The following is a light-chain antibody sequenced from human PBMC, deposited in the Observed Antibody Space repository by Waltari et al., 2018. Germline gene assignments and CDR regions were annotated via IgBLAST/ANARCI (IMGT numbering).Light chain of an antibody. CDR3: CSYAGSFTWV. J-gene: IGLJ1*01. CDR1: NSDVGGYKY. CDR2: DVY. V-gene: IGLV2-11*01. Sequence: QSALTQPRSVSGSPGQSVTISYTGTNSDVGGYKYVSWYQQQPDKAPRLIIYDVYTRPSGVPNRFSGSKSANTASLTISGLQSEDEADYYCCSYAGSFTWVFGTGTKVTVL.